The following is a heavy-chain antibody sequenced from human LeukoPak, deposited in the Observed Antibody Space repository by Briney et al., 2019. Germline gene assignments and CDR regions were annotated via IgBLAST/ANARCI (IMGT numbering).Heavy chain of an antibody. D-gene: IGHD3-22*01. CDR2: IRYDGSNK. V-gene: IGHV3-30*02. CDR1: GFTFSSYG. J-gene: IGHJ4*02. Sequence: GGSLRLSCAASGFTFSSYGMHWVRQAPGKGLEWVAFIRYDGSNKYYADSVKGRFTISRDNSKNTLYLQMNSLRAEDTAVYYCARDEALGFDYYDSSGYYPIMIFDYWGQGTLVTVSS. CDR3: ARDEALGFDYYDSSGYYPIMIFDY.